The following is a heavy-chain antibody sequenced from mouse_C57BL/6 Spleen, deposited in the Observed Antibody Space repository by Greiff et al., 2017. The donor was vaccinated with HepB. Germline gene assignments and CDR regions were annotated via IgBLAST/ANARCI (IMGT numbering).Heavy chain of an antibody. D-gene: IGHD1-1*01. Sequence: EVQLVESGGDLVKPGGSLKLSCAASGFTFSSYGMSWVRQTPDKRLEWVATISSGGSYTYYPDSVKGRFTISRDNAKNTLYLQMSSLKSEDTAMYYCARKTVVATHWYFDVWGTGTTVTVSS. V-gene: IGHV5-6*01. CDR1: GFTFSSYG. CDR3: ARKTVVATHWYFDV. J-gene: IGHJ1*03. CDR2: ISSGGSYT.